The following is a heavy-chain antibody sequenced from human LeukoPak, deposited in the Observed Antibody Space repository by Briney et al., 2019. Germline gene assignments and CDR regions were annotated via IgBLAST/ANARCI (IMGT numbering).Heavy chain of an antibody. V-gene: IGHV3-30*02. CDR3: AKDSRSWAFDI. CDR1: GFTFSHYV. CDR2: IRNGGNDK. D-gene: IGHD2-2*01. J-gene: IGHJ3*02. Sequence: GGSLRLSCAASGFTFSHYVMHWVRQAPGKGLEWVAFIRNGGNDKYYADSVKGRFTISRDDSKNTLYLQMNSLRPEDTAVYYCAKDSRSWAFDIWGQGTMVTVSS.